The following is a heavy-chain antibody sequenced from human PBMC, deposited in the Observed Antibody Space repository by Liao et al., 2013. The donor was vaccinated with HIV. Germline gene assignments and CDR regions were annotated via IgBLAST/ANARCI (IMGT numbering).Heavy chain of an antibody. V-gene: IGHV4-59*01. Sequence: QVQLQESGPGVVKPSETLSLTCTVSGGSISSYYWNWVRQPPGKGLEWIGYIYYSGTTNYNPSLKSRVTISVDTSKNQFSLNLSSVTAADTAMYYCARVEDSSGYYYVGAFHIWGQGTMVTVSS. CDR1: GGSISSYY. D-gene: IGHD3-22*01. J-gene: IGHJ3*02. CDR3: ARVEDSSGYYYVGAFHI. CDR2: IYYSGTT.